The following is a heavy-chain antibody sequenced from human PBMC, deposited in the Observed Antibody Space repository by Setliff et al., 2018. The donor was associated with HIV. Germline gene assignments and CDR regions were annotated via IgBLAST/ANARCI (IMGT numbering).Heavy chain of an antibody. D-gene: IGHD6-6*01. J-gene: IGHJ5*02. CDR2: IHYSGIT. Sequence: SETLSLTCTVSGGSVNSHYWSWIRQPPGKGLEWTGSIHYSGITHYNPSLKSRLTMSVDTSKNQVVLTMTNMDPVDTATYYCARHSITSLSWFDPWGQGTLVTVSS. V-gene: IGHV4-59*02. CDR3: ARHSITSLSWFDP. CDR1: GGSVNSHY.